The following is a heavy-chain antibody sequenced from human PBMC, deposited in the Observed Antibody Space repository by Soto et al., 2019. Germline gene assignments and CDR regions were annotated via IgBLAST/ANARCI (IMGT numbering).Heavy chain of an antibody. D-gene: IGHD2-8*01. CDR3: ARDGYCTNGVCPYLAY. Sequence: SETLSLTCTVSGGSISSYYWIWIRQPPGKGLEWIGYIYYSGSTYYNPSLKSRVTISVDTSKNQFSLKLSSVTAADTAVYYCARDGYCTNGVCPYLAYWGQGTLVTVSS. J-gene: IGHJ4*02. CDR2: IYYSGST. V-gene: IGHV4-59*12. CDR1: GGSISSYY.